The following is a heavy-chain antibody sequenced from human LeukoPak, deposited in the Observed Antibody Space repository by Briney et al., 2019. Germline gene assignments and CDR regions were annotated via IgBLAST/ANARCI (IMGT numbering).Heavy chain of an antibody. V-gene: IGHV4-30-4*01. CDR3: ARDRGPSLRYFDWFPAPYGMDV. CDR1: GGSISSGDYY. D-gene: IGHD3-9*01. J-gene: IGHJ6*02. CDR2: IYYSGST. Sequence: PSETLSLTCTVSGGSISSGDYYWSWIRQPPGKGLEWIGYIYYSGSTYYNPSLKSRVTISVDTSKNQFSLKLSSVTAADTAVYYCARDRGPSLRYFDWFPAPYGMDVWGQGTTVTVSS.